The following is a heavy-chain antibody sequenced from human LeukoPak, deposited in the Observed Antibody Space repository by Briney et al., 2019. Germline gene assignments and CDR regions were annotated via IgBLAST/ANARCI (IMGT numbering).Heavy chain of an antibody. CDR2: IYTSGST. Sequence: SETLSLTCTVSGGSISSYYRSWIRQPAGKGLEWIGRIYTSGSTNYNPSLKSRVTMSVDTSKNQFSLKLSSVTAADTAVYYCARSLYSSSWYRYYYYGMDVWGQGTTVTVSS. V-gene: IGHV4-4*07. D-gene: IGHD6-13*01. CDR1: GGSISSYY. CDR3: ARSLYSSSWYRYYYYGMDV. J-gene: IGHJ6*02.